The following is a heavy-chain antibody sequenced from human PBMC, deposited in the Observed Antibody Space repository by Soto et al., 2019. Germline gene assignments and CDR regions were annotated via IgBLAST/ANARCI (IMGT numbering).Heavy chain of an antibody. Sequence: QVQLVQSGAELKKPGASVSLSCKASGFTFNTYYIHWVRQSPGEGLQWLGVINPSNGFTSYAQKFQSRVTMTADTSTTTVYLELSGLRSEDTAVYFCARDWPDTYCGGDCPLRYFYHGMDVWGQGTAVTVSS. CDR2: INPSNGFT. CDR3: ARDWPDTYCGGDCPLRYFYHGMDV. J-gene: IGHJ6*02. V-gene: IGHV1-46*02. CDR1: GFTFNTYY. D-gene: IGHD2-21*02.